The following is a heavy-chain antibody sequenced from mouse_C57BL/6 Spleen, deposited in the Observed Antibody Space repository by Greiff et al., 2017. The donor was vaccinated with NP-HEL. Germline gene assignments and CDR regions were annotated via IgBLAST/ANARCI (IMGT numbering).Heavy chain of an antibody. D-gene: IGHD2-1*01. J-gene: IGHJ1*03. CDR3: ARPYGNYYWYFDV. CDR2: INPGSGGT. V-gene: IGHV1-54*01. CDR1: GYAFTNYL. Sequence: QVQLQQSGAELVRPGTSVKVSCKASGYAFTNYLIEWVKQRPGQGLEWIGVINPGSGGTNYNEKFKGKATLTADKSSSTAYMQLSSLTSEDSAVYFCARPYGNYYWYFDVWGTGTTVTVSS.